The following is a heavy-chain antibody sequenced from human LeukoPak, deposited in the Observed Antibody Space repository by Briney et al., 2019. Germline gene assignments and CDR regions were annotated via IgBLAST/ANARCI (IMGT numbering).Heavy chain of an antibody. Sequence: GGSLRLSCAASGFTVSSNYMSWVRQAPGKGLEWVSYISSSSSTIYYADSVKGRFTISRDNAKNSLYLQMNSLRAEDTAVYYCARVGSSWRYYFDYWGQGTLVTVSS. J-gene: IGHJ4*02. V-gene: IGHV3-48*04. CDR1: GFTVSSNY. D-gene: IGHD6-13*01. CDR3: ARVGSSWRYYFDY. CDR2: ISSSSSTI.